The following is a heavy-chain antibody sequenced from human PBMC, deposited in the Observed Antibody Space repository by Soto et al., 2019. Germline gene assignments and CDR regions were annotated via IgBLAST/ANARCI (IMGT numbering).Heavy chain of an antibody. CDR3: AKDLTDFWSGSYSDV. J-gene: IGHJ6*02. V-gene: IGHV3-23*01. CDR1: GFTFSSYA. CDR2: ISGSGGST. D-gene: IGHD3-3*01. Sequence: GGSLRLSCAASGFTFSSYAMSWVRQAPGQGLEWVSAISGSGGSTYYADSVKGRFTISRDNSKNTLYLQMNSLRAEDTAVYYCAKDLTDFWSGSYSDVWGQGTTVTVSS.